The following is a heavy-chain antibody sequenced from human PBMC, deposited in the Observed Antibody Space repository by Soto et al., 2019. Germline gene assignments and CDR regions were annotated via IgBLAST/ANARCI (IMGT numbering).Heavy chain of an antibody. CDR3: AREGRSTAYLDY. Sequence: SETLSLTCSVAGASVSSGSYYWSWFRQPPGKGLEWIGYVYFTGAANYNPSLRSRVTMSRDTSKNQFSLNLNSVTAADTATYFCAREGRSTAYLDYWGQGALVTVSS. CDR2: VYFTGAA. D-gene: IGHD2-21*02. CDR1: GASVSSGSYY. V-gene: IGHV4-61*01. J-gene: IGHJ4*02.